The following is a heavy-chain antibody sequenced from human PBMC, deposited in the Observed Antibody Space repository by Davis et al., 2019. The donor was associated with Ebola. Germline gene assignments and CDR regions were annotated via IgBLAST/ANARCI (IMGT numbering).Heavy chain of an antibody. V-gene: IGHV1-2*02. CDR1: GYTFTGYY. J-gene: IGHJ4*01. Sequence: ASVKVSCKASGYTFTGYYIHWVRQAPGQGLEWMGWINPNSGDTKYAQKFQGRVTVNRDTSIRTAYMELPRLRSDDTAVFFCTSGSGFWSGYFTAHFEFWGQGTLVTVSS. CDR3: TSGSGFWSGYFTAHFEF. CDR2: INPNSGDT. D-gene: IGHD3-3*01.